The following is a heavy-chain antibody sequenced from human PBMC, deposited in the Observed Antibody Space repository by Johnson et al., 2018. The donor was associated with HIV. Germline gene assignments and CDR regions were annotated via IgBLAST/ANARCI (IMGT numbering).Heavy chain of an antibody. V-gene: IGHV3-53*01. Sequence: VQLVESGGGLIQPGGSLRLSCAASGFTVSSNYMSWVRQAPGKGLEWVSVIYSGGSTYYADSVKGRFNISRDNSKNTLYLQMNSLRAEDTAVYYCVTRDPTHRPGAFDIWGQGTMVTVSS. CDR1: GFTVSSNY. CDR2: IYSGGST. J-gene: IGHJ3*02. CDR3: VTRDPTHRPGAFDI. D-gene: IGHD1-14*01.